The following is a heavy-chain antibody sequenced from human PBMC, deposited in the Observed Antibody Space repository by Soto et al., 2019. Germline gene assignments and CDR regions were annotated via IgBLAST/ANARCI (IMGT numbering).Heavy chain of an antibody. CDR3: ASGRIAMAGQIDY. V-gene: IGHV1-69*01. J-gene: IGHJ4*02. Sequence: QVQLVQSGAEVKKPGSSVKVSCKASGGTFSSYAISWVRQAPGQGLEGMGGIIPSFGTANYAQKLQGRITITADESTSTAYMELSSLRSEDTAVYYCASGRIAMAGQIDYWGQGTLVTVSS. D-gene: IGHD6-19*01. CDR1: GGTFSSYA. CDR2: IIPSFGTA.